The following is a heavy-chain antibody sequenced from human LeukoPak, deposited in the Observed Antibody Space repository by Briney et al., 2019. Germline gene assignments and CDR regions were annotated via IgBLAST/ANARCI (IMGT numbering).Heavy chain of an antibody. J-gene: IGHJ5*02. CDR3: ATEEIYYGSGRGKKWFDP. Sequence: ASVKVSCKVSGYTLTELSMHWVRQAPGKGLEWMGGFDPGDGETIYAQKFQGRVTMTEDTSTDTAYMELSSLRSEDTAVYYCATEEIYYGSGRGKKWFDPWGQGTLVTVSS. V-gene: IGHV1-24*01. CDR2: FDPGDGET. CDR1: GYTLTELS. D-gene: IGHD3-10*01.